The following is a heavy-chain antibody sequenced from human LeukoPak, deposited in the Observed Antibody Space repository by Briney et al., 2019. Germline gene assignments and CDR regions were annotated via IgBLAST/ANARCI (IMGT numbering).Heavy chain of an antibody. CDR2: IYHSGST. D-gene: IGHD5-12*01. Sequence: SETVSLTCTVSGGSISSYYWSWIRQPPGKGLEWIGYIYHSGSTNYNPSLKSRVTISVDTSKNQFSLKLSSVTAADTAVYYCSRAIVATIWAHFDYWGQGTLVTVSS. V-gene: IGHV4-59*01. CDR1: GGSISSYY. J-gene: IGHJ4*02. CDR3: SRAIVATIWAHFDY.